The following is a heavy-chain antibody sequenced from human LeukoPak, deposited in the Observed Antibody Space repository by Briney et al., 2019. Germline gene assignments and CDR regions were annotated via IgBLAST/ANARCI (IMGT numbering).Heavy chain of an antibody. D-gene: IGHD3-9*01. Sequence: GGSLRLSCTVSGFTFSSYSMTWVRQAPGKGLEWVSYISSTSSTVYYADSVKGRFTISRDNVKNSLYLQMNSLRAEDTAVYYCARDGLRYFDWLPPDYWGQGTLVTVSS. CDR1: GFTFSSYS. V-gene: IGHV3-48*01. CDR2: ISSTSSTV. J-gene: IGHJ4*02. CDR3: ARDGLRYFDWLPPDY.